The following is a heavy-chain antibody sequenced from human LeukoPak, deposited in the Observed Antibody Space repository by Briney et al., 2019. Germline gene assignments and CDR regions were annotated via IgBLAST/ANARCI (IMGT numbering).Heavy chain of an antibody. D-gene: IGHD6-6*01. CDR1: GFTFDHYP. J-gene: IGHJ4*02. V-gene: IGHV3-43*01. CDR2: ISWDGVST. CDR3: AKGRVIYSTSSATDY. Sequence: GGSLRLSCAASGFTFDHYPMHWVRQTPGKGLQWVPVISWDGVSTYYTHSVKGRFTISRDNSKNSLYLQMNSLRTEDTALYYCAKGRVIYSTSSATDYWGQGTLVTVSS.